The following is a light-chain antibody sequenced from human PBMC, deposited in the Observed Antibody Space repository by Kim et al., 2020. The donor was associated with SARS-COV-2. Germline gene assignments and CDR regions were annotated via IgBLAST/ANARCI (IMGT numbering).Light chain of an antibody. CDR1: QGIRNY. CDR2: GAS. Sequence: ASVVDRVTVSCRATQGIRNYLAWYQQKPGKAPKLLIYGASTLQSGVPSRFSGSGSGSEFTLTITSLQPEDFATYYCQQLDTSPFTFGPGTKVDIK. V-gene: IGKV1-9*01. CDR3: QQLDTSPFT. J-gene: IGKJ3*01.